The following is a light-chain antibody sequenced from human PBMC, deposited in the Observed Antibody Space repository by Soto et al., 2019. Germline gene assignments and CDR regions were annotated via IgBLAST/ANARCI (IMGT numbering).Light chain of an antibody. V-gene: IGKV3-15*01. CDR3: QQYASSPLLT. CDR2: GST. J-gene: IGKJ4*01. Sequence: ETVMTQSPASLSLSPGERATLSCRASQSVSSNLAWYQQKPGQAPRLLIRGSTTRATGIPARFSGSGSGTEFTLTISSLQSEDFAVYYCQQYASSPLLTFGGGTKVDIK. CDR1: QSVSSN.